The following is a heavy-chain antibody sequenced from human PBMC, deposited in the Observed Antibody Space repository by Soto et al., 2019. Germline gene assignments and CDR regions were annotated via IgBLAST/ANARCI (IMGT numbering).Heavy chain of an antibody. CDR1: GYSFTSYW. CDR3: ARQGCSGGSCYSGPYGMDV. V-gene: IGHV5-51*01. J-gene: IGHJ6*02. D-gene: IGHD2-15*01. CDR2: IYPGDSDT. Sequence: GESLKISCKGSGYSFTSYWIGWVRQMPGKGLEWMGIIYPGDSDTRYSPSFQGQVTIAADKSISTAYLQWGSLKASDTAMYYCARQGCSGGSCYSGPYGMDVWGQGTTVTVSS.